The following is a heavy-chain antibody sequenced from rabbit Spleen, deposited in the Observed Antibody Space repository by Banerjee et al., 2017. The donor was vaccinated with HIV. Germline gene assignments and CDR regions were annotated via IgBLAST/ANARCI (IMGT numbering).Heavy chain of an antibody. J-gene: IGHJ4*01. CDR3: ARDIRSGSGSAGYGYGL. Sequence: QEQLEESGGDLVKPEGSLTLTCTASGFSFSSSYWICWVRQAPGKGPEWIACIYAGSSGNTYYASWAKGRFTISKTSSTTVTLQMTSLTAADTATYFCARDIRSGSGSAGYGYGLWGPGTLVTVS. D-gene: IGHD6-1*01. CDR1: GFSFSSSYW. V-gene: IGHV1S45*01. CDR2: IYAGSSGNT.